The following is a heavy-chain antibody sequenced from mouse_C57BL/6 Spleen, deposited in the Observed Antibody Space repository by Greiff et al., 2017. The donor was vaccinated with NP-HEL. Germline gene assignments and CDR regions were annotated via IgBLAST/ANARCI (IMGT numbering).Heavy chain of an antibody. CDR2: ISSGGGYI. V-gene: IGHV5-9-1*02. D-gene: IGHD2-4*01. CDR3: TRAYYYDGGVFDY. CDR1: GFTFSSYA. Sequence: EVQRVESGDGLVKPGASLKLSCAASGFTFSSYAMSWVRQTPEKRLEWVAYISSGGGYINYADTVKGRVTITRDNATNTLYLQMSSLKSEDTAMYYCTRAYYYDGGVFDYWGQGTTLTVSS. J-gene: IGHJ2*01.